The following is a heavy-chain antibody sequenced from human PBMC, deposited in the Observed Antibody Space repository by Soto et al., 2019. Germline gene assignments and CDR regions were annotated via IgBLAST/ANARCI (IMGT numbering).Heavy chain of an antibody. V-gene: IGHV4-30-4*08. Sequence: PSETLSLTCTVSGGSITSDIYHWTWIRQSPGKGLEWIGYIYYSGSIFYNPSFKSRVTISVDTSKNQFSLQLSSVTAADTAVYFCAREDDGGDRDYYGLDVWGQGPTVTVSS. CDR1: GGSITSDIYH. D-gene: IGHD2-21*02. J-gene: IGHJ6*02. CDR3: AREDDGGDRDYYGLDV. CDR2: IYYSGSI.